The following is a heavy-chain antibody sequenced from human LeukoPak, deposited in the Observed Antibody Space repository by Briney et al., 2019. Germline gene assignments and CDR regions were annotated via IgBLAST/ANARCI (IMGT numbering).Heavy chain of an antibody. J-gene: IGHJ4*02. Sequence: SETLSLTCTVSGGSISSYYWSWIRQPPGKGLEWIGYIYYSGSTNYNPSLKSRVTISVDTSKNQFSLKLSSVTAADTAVYYCARGARDYVWGSYRPYFDYWGQGTLVTVSS. D-gene: IGHD3-16*02. V-gene: IGHV4-59*12. CDR1: GGSISSYY. CDR2: IYYSGST. CDR3: ARGARDYVWGSYRPYFDY.